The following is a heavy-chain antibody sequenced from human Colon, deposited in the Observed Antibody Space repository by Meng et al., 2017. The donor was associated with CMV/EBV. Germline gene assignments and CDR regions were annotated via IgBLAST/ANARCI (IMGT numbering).Heavy chain of an antibody. Sequence: GESLKISCTASGFTFGDYAMSLVRQAPGKGLEWVGFIRSKAYGGTTEYAASVKGRFTISRDDSKSIAYLQMNSLKTEDTAVYYCTRDPYPTHVLRFLEWLSYGMDVWGQGTTVTVSS. CDR1: GFTFGDYA. V-gene: IGHV3-49*04. CDR2: IRSKAYGGTT. CDR3: TRDPYPTHVLRFLEWLSYGMDV. D-gene: IGHD3-3*01. J-gene: IGHJ6*02.